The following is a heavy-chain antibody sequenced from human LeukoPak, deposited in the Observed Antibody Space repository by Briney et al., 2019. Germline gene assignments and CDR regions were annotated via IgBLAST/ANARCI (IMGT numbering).Heavy chain of an antibody. CDR3: ARDLGLAAAGRGTVDY. V-gene: IGHV3-48*01. J-gene: IGHJ4*02. Sequence: PGGSLRLSCAASGFTFSSYSMNWVRQAPGKGLEWVSYISSSSSTIYYADSVKGRFTISRDNAKNSLYLQMNSLRAEDTAVYYCARDLGLAAAGRGTVDYWGQGTLVTVSS. CDR2: ISSSSSTI. D-gene: IGHD6-13*01. CDR1: GFTFSSYS.